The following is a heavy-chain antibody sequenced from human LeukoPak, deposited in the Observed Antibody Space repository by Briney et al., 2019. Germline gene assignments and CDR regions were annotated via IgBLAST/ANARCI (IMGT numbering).Heavy chain of an antibody. V-gene: IGHV4-39*01. CDR1: GGSISSSSYY. CDR2: IYYSGST. D-gene: IGHD2-21*01. Sequence: KPSETLSLTCTVSGGSISSSSYYWGWIRQPPGKGLEWIGSIYYSGSTYYNPSLKSRVTISVDTSKNQFSLELSSVTAADTAVYYCARQIYCGGDCYSGFDYWGQGTLVTVSS. J-gene: IGHJ4*02. CDR3: ARQIYCGGDCYSGFDY.